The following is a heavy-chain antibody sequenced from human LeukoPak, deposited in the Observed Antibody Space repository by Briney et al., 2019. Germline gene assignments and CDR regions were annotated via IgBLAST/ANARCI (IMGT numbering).Heavy chain of an antibody. CDR1: GFNFSSYV. Sequence: PGGSLRLSCAASGFNFSSYVMRWVRQAPGKGLEWVSDISGSGDSTYYADFVKGRFSISRDNSRNTLYLQMNSLRAEDTAVYYCAKPVRKTYGMDVWGQGTTVTVTS. CDR2: ISGSGDST. CDR3: AKPVRKTYGMDV. V-gene: IGHV3-23*01. J-gene: IGHJ6*02. D-gene: IGHD3-16*02.